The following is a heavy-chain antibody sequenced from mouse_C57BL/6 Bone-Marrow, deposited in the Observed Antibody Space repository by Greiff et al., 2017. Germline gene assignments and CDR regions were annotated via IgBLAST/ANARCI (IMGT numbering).Heavy chain of an antibody. CDR3: AIYYDYDYAMDY. Sequence: VQLQQSGAELVRPGSSVKISCKASGYAFSSYWMNWVKQRPGQGLEWIGQIYPGDGDTNYNGKFKGKATLTADKSSSTAYMQLSSLTSEDSAVYFCAIYYDYDYAMDYWGQGTSVTVSS. J-gene: IGHJ4*01. CDR2: IYPGDGDT. CDR1: GYAFSSYW. D-gene: IGHD2-4*01. V-gene: IGHV1-80*01.